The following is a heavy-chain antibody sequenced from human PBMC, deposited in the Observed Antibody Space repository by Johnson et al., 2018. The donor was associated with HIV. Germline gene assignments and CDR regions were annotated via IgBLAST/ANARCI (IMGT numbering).Heavy chain of an antibody. CDR2: IKSKTDGGTT. V-gene: IGHV3-15*01. CDR1: GFTFSNAW. J-gene: IGHJ3*02. CDR3: ARVGGIAVAPNDAFDI. D-gene: IGHD6-19*01. Sequence: VQLVESGGGLVKPGGSLRLSCAASGFTFSNAWMSWVRQAPVKGLEWVGRIKSKTDGGTTDYAAPVKGRFTISRDDSKNTLYLQMNSLRAEDTAVYYCARVGGIAVAPNDAFDIWGQGTMVTVSS.